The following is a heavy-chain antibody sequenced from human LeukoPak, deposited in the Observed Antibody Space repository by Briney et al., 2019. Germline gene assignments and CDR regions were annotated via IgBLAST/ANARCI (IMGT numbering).Heavy chain of an antibody. D-gene: IGHD6-19*01. CDR3: ARNRGWYATDV. CDR1: GGSISSYY. V-gene: IGHV4-59*01. J-gene: IGHJ6*02. CDR2: IYYSGST. Sequence: PSETLSLTCTVSGGSISSYYWSWLRQPPGKGLEWIGYIYYSGSTNYNPSLKSRVTISVDTSKNQFSLKLSSVTAADTAVYYCARNRGWYATDVWGQGAAVTVSS.